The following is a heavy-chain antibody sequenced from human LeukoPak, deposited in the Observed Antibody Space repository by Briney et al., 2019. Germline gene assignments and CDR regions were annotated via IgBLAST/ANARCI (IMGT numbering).Heavy chain of an antibody. CDR3: ARSSYSSSSSV. D-gene: IGHD6-6*01. CDR1: GFTFSGFW. J-gene: IGHJ3*01. Sequence: GGSLRLSCAVSGFTFSGFWMSWSRQAPGKGLEWVASINSDGSEGYYADVVKGRFTISRDNAKNSLYLQINSLRAEDTTVYYCARSSYSSSSSVWGQGTMVTVSS. V-gene: IGHV3-7*03. CDR2: INSDGSEG.